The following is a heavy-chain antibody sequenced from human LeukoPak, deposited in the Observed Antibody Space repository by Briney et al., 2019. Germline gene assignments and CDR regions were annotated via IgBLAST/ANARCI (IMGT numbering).Heavy chain of an antibody. CDR3: ARGIYDSSDFEYFQH. J-gene: IGHJ1*01. CDR2: INPNSGGT. D-gene: IGHD3-22*01. Sequence: RASVKVSCKASGYTFTGYFIHWVRQAPGQGLEWMGWINPNSGGTNYAQKFQGRVTMTRDTSISTAYMVLSRLRSDDTAVYYCARGIYDSSDFEYFQHWGQGTLVTVSS. CDR1: GYTFTGYF. V-gene: IGHV1-2*02.